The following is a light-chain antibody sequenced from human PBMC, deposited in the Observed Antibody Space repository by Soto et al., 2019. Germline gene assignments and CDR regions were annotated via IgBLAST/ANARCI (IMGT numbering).Light chain of an antibody. J-gene: IGLJ1*01. CDR2: EVS. CDR1: SSDVGAFNY. V-gene: IGLV2-14*01. Sequence: QSALTQPASVSGSPGQSITISYTGTSSDVGAFNYVSWYQQRPGKAPKLMIYEVSDRPSGVSNRFSGSKSGNTASLTISGLXAEDEAAYYCSSYTSSTTASVFGTGTKVTVL. CDR3: SSYTSSTTASV.